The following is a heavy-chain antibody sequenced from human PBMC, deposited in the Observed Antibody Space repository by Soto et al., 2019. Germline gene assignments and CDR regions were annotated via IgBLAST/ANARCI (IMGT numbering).Heavy chain of an antibody. D-gene: IGHD6-19*01. CDR1: GFTFSSYS. V-gene: IGHV3-21*04. CDR3: ARDVVVAGTFDY. CDR2: ISSSSSYI. J-gene: IGHJ4*02. Sequence: GGSLRLSCAASGFTFSSYSMNWVRQAPGKGLEWVSSISSSSSYIYYADSVKGRFTISRDNAKNSLYLQMNSPRAEDTAVYYCARDVVVAGTFDYWGQGTLVTVSS.